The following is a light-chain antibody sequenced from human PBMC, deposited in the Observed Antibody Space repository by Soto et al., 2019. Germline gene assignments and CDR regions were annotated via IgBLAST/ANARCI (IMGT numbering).Light chain of an antibody. CDR1: SSNIGAGYD. Sequence: QAVVTQPPSVSGAPGQRVTISCTGNSSNIGAGYDVHWYRQVPGTAPKLLIYINSNRPSGVPDRFSGSKSGTSASLAITGLQAEDEADYYCQSYDSSLSGSVFGGGTKVTVL. CDR2: INS. J-gene: IGLJ3*02. V-gene: IGLV1-40*01. CDR3: QSYDSSLSGSV.